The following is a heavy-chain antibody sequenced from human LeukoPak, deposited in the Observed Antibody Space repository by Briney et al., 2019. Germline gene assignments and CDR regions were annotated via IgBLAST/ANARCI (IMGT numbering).Heavy chain of an antibody. CDR2: ISYDGSNK. V-gene: IGHV3-30*18. Sequence: GGSLRLSCAASGFTFSSYGMHWVRQAPGKGLEWVAVISYDGSNKYYADSVKGRFTISRDNSKNTLYLQMNSLRAEDTAVYYCANSATENYGMDVWGQGTTVTVSS. D-gene: IGHD2-15*01. CDR1: GFTFSSYG. CDR3: ANSATENYGMDV. J-gene: IGHJ6*02.